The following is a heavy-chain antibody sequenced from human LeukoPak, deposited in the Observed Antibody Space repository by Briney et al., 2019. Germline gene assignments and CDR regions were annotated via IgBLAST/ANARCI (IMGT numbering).Heavy chain of an antibody. CDR2: IYYSGST. CDR3: ARDPFEVCSGGSCYPSGMDV. J-gene: IGHJ6*02. Sequence: SETLSLTCAVSGGSISSGGYYWSWIRQHPGKGLEWIGYIYYSGSTYYNPSLMSRVTISVDTSKNQFSLKLRSVTAADTAVYYCARDPFEVCSGGSCYPSGMDVWGQGTTVTVSS. CDR1: GGSISSGGYY. D-gene: IGHD2-15*01. V-gene: IGHV4-31*11.